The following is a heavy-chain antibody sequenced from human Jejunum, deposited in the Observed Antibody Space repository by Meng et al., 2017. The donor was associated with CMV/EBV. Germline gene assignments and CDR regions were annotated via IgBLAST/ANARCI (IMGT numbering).Heavy chain of an antibody. CDR3: TRGGWRYSFGSFDY. Sequence: SGFPFSSSAMNWVRQAPGKGLEWVSFIGSSGRTIYFADSVKDRFTISRDNAKNSLYLQMNNLTVEDTAMYYCTRGGWRYSFGSFDYWGQGALVTVSS. J-gene: IGHJ4*02. CDR1: GFPFSSSA. CDR2: IGSSGRTI. V-gene: IGHV3-21*01. D-gene: IGHD5-18*01.